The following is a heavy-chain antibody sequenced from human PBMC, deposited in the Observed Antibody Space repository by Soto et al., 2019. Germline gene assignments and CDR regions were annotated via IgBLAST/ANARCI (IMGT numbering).Heavy chain of an antibody. J-gene: IGHJ5*02. CDR1: GDTFTNFG. Sequence: HLVQSGPEVKKPGASVTVSCKTSGDTFTNFGLSWVRQAPGQGLEWMGWIATYNTNRNYAQKFQGSLTLTTDTSTSTAYMELKSLGYDDTAVYYGSRVRRGVVNWFDPWGQGPLVTVSS. V-gene: IGHV1-18*01. CDR2: IATYNTNR. CDR3: SRVRRGVVNWFDP. D-gene: IGHD3-10*01.